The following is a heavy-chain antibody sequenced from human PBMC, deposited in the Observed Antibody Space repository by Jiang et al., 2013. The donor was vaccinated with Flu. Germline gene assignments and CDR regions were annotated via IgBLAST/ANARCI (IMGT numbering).Heavy chain of an antibody. V-gene: IGHV1-69*04. Sequence: SGAEVKKPGSSVKVSCKASGGTFSSYAISWVRQAPGQGLEWMGRIIPILGIANYAQKFQGRVTITADKSTSTAYMELSSLRSEDTAVYYCAKTVWYRNPPVNWFDPGAREPWSPSPQ. CDR3: AKTVWYRNPPVNWFDP. CDR2: IIPILGIA. J-gene: IGHJ5*02. CDR1: GGTFSSYA. D-gene: IGHD4-11*01.